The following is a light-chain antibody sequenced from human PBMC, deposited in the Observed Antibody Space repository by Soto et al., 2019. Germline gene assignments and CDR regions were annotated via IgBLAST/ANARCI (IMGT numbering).Light chain of an antibody. CDR2: GAS. CDR1: QSVSSN. CDR3: QKYSNWPPIT. V-gene: IGKV3-15*01. J-gene: IGKJ5*01. Sequence: EILMTPSPATLSVPPGERDTLSCRASQSVSSNFAWYQQRPGQAPRLLFYGASNRATGVPDRFTARGSGTEFTLTISRLQSEDFAVYYCQKYSNWPPITFGQGTRVEIK.